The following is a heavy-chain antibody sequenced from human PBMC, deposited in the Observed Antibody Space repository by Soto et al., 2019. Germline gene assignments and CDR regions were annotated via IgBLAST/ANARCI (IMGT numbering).Heavy chain of an antibody. V-gene: IGHV3-30-3*01. CDR1: GFIFRNYV. J-gene: IGHJ4*02. D-gene: IGHD3-10*01. CDR3: AREVWSRYFDY. CDR2: MSYDGTTK. Sequence: QVQLVESGGGVVQPGRSLRLSCTASGFIFRNYVMYWVRQAPGKGLEWVAFMSYDGTTKSYADSVKGRFTISRDNSQNTLYLQMNSLRPEDTGVYYCAREVWSRYFDYWGQGSLVTVSS.